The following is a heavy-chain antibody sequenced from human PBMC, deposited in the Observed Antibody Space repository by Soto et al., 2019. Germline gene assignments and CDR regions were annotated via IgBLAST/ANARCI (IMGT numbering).Heavy chain of an antibody. Sequence: SETLSLTCTVSGGSISSYYWSWIRQPPGKGLEWIGYIYYSGSTNYNPSLKSRVTISVDTSKNQFSLKLSSVTAADTAVYYCARELENFDYWGQGTLVTVSS. CDR2: IYYSGST. J-gene: IGHJ4*02. CDR1: GGSISSYY. V-gene: IGHV4-59*01. CDR3: ARELENFDY.